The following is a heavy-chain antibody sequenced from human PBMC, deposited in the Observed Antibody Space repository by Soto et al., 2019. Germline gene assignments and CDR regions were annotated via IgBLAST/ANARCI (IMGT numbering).Heavy chain of an antibody. D-gene: IGHD3-22*01. Sequence: GGSLRLSCAASGFTFSSYGMHWVRQAPGKGLEWVAVISYDGSNKYYADSVKGRFTISRDNSKNTLYLQMNSLRAEDTAVYYCAKASNDYYDSSGMGYWGQGTLVTVSS. V-gene: IGHV3-30*18. CDR2: ISYDGSNK. CDR1: GFTFSSYG. J-gene: IGHJ4*02. CDR3: AKASNDYYDSSGMGY.